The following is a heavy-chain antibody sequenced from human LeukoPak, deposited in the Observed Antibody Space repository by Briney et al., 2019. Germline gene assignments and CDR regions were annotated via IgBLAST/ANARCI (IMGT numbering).Heavy chain of an antibody. CDR2: INTDGSST. Sequence: GGSVTHSCAASGFTFSSYWMHWVRQAPGKGLVWVSRINTDGSSTSYADSVKGRFTSSRDNAKNTLYLQMNSLRAEDTAVYYCARSTYYYDSSGYYYFDYWGQGTLVTVSS. V-gene: IGHV3-74*01. J-gene: IGHJ4*02. CDR3: ARSTYYYDSSGYYYFDY. CDR1: GFTFSSYW. D-gene: IGHD3-22*01.